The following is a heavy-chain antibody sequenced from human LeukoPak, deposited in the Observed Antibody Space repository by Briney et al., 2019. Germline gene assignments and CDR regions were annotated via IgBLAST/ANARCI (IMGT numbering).Heavy chain of an antibody. CDR2: IIPIFGTA. Sequence: ASVTVSCKASGGTFSSYAISWVRQAPGQGLEWMGGIIPIFGTANYAQKFQGRVTITTDESTSTAYMELSSLRSEDTAVYYCARDVYDSSGYYYWFDPWGQGTLVTVSS. D-gene: IGHD3-22*01. CDR3: ARDVYDSSGYYYWFDP. CDR1: GGTFSSYA. J-gene: IGHJ5*02. V-gene: IGHV1-69*05.